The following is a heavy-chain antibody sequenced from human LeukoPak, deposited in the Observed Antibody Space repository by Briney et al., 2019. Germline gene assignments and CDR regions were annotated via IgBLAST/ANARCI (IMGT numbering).Heavy chain of an antibody. CDR2: INPNDGGT. CDR1: GYTFTKIF. CDR3: ARDDYGDLQYFEN. J-gene: IGHJ4*02. D-gene: IGHD4-17*01. Sequence: ASVNVSRKASGYTFTKIFLHWVRQAPGQGLEWMGWINPNDGGTLYAQKFQGRVTMTTDTSITTAYMEMSTLTSDGTALYYCARDDYGDLQYFENWGQGTLVTVSS. V-gene: IGHV1-2*02.